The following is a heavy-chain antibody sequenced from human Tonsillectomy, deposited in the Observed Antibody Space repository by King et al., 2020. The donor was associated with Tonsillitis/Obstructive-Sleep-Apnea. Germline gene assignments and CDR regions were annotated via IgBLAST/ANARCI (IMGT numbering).Heavy chain of an antibody. CDR2: IRSKAYGGTT. V-gene: IGHV3-49*04. D-gene: IGHD3-22*01. CDR3: TRCDSSGYPPFDY. J-gene: IGHJ4*02. Sequence: LQLVQSGGGLIQPGRSLRLSCTASGFTFGDYAMSWVRQAPGKGLEWVGFIRSKAYGGTTEYAASVKGRFTISRDDSKSIAYLHMNSLKTEDTAVYYCTRCDSSGYPPFDYWGQGTLVTVSS. CDR1: GFTFGDYA.